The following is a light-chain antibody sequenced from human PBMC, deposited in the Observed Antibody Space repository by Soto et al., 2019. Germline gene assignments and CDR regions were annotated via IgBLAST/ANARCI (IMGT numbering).Light chain of an antibody. V-gene: IGLV2-14*01. J-gene: IGLJ3*02. CDR3: SSYTSSSPWV. CDR2: DVS. CDR1: SSDVGGYNY. Sequence: QPALTQPASVSGSPGQSITISCTGTSSDVGGYNYVSWYQQHPGKAPKLMIYDVSNRPSGVSNRFSGSKSGNTASLTISGLQAEDEADYYCSSYTSSSPWVFGGGTKLTVL.